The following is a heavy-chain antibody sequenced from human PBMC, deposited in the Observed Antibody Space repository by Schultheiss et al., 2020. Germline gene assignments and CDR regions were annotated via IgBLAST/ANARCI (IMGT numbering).Heavy chain of an antibody. CDR3: ARTQRVAGIIDY. CDR1: GFSLSTTGMR. J-gene: IGHJ4*02. CDR2: IDWDDDK. V-gene: IGHV2-70*04. D-gene: IGHD6-19*01. Sequence: SGPTLVKPTQTLTLTCTFSGFSLSTTGMRVSWIRQPPGKALEWLARIDWDDDKYYSTSLKTRLTISKDTSKNQVVLTMTNMGPMDTATYYCARTQRVAGIIDYWGQGTLVTVSS.